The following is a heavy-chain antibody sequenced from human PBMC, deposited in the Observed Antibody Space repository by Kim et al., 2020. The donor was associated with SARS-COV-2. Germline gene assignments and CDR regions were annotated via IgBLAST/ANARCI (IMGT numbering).Heavy chain of an antibody. J-gene: IGHJ4*02. CDR3: ARERFSSGLDY. Sequence: SETLSLTCTVSGGSISSGGYYWSWIRQHPGKGLEWIGYIYYSGSTYYNPSFKSRVTISVDTSKNQFSLKLSSVTAADTAVYYCARERFSSGLDYWGQGTLVTVSS. CDR1: GGSISSGGYY. CDR2: IYYSGST. V-gene: IGHV4-31*03.